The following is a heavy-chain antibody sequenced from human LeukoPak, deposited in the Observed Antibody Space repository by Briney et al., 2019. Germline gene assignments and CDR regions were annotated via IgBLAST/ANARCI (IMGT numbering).Heavy chain of an antibody. Sequence: ASVKVSCKASGGTFSSYAISWVRQAPGQGLEWMGRIIPILGIANYAQKFQGRVTITADKSTSTAYMELSSLRVEDTAVYYCAKDLSGSSWRFDYWGQGTLVTVSS. CDR3: AKDLSGSSWRFDY. V-gene: IGHV1-69*04. J-gene: IGHJ4*02. CDR1: GGTFSSYA. CDR2: IIPILGIA. D-gene: IGHD2-15*01.